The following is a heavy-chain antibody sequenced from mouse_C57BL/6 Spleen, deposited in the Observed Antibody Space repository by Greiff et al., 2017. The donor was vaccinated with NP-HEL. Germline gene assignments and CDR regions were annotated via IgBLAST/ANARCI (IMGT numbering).Heavy chain of an antibody. CDR2: IYPGSGST. Sequence: QVQLKQPGAELVKPGASVKMSCKASGYTFTSYWITWVKQRPGQGLEWIGDIYPGSGSTNYNEKFKSKATLTVDTSSSTAYMQLSSLTSEDSAVYYCARLFTTVPPAMDYWGQGTSVTVSS. V-gene: IGHV1-55*01. J-gene: IGHJ4*01. CDR1: GYTFTSYW. CDR3: ARLFTTVPPAMDY. D-gene: IGHD1-1*01.